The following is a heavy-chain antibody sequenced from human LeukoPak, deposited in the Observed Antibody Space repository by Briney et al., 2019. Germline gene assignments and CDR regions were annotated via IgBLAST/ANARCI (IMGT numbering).Heavy chain of an antibody. CDR1: GFTSSTSV. CDR3: ARVSITGTTFHLDY. J-gene: IGHJ4*02. CDR2: ISGTGANT. V-gene: IGHV3-23*01. Sequence: GGSLRLSCAVSGFTSSTSVMTWVRKAPGKGLEWVSLISGTGANTYYTDSVKGRFTISRDNSKNTVYLQMNSLRAEDTAVYYCARVSITGTTFHLDYWGQGTLVTVSS. D-gene: IGHD1-14*01.